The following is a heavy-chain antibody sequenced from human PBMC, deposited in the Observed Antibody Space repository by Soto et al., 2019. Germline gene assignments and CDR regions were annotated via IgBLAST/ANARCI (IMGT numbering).Heavy chain of an antibody. Sequence: QVQLVESGGGLVKPGGSLRLSCAASGFTFSDYYMSWLRQAPGKGLEWVSYISSSGSTIYYADSVKGRFTISRDNAKSSLYLQMSSLRAEDTAVYYCARAVVTANAEYFQHWGQGTLFTVAS. V-gene: IGHV3-11*01. D-gene: IGHD2-21*02. CDR3: ARAVVTANAEYFQH. J-gene: IGHJ1*01. CDR1: GFTFSDYY. CDR2: ISSSGSTI.